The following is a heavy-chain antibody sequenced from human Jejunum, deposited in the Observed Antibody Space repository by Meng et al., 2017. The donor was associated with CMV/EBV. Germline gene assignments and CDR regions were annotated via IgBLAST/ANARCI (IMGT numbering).Heavy chain of an antibody. J-gene: IGHJ4*02. Sequence: SGYGFTGYYLPWVRQAPGQGLEWLGWINPNSGATSYAQNFQDRVTMTRDTSISTAYMELNRLRSDDTAVYYCARDSIGDSYFDYWGQGKVVTVSS. CDR2: INPNSGAT. CDR3: ARDSIGDSYFDY. D-gene: IGHD2-21*02. V-gene: IGHV1-2*02. CDR1: GYGFTGYY.